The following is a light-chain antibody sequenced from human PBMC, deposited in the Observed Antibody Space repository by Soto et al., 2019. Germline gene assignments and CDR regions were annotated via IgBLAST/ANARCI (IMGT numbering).Light chain of an antibody. CDR1: QSLVHSDGNTY. J-gene: IGKJ1*01. CDR2: RVS. Sequence: DIVMTQSPLSLPVTLGQPASISCRSSQSLVHSDGNTYLNWFLQRPGQSPRRLIYRVSNRDSGVPDRFSGSGSGTDFTLKISRVEAEDVGVYYCMQGTYRRTFDQGTKVEIK. CDR3: MQGTYRRT. V-gene: IGKV2-30*02.